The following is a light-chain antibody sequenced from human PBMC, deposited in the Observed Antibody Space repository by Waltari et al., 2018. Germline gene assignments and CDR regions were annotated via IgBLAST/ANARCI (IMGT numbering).Light chain of an antibody. CDR1: ALPILF. V-gene: IGLV3-25*03. J-gene: IGLJ2*01. CDR2: KDT. CDR3: QSADSSGTSL. Sequence: SFELTQPPSVSVPPGQPATITCSGDALPILFVHWYQQKPGRAPVLVIFKDTERPSGTPERFSGASSGTAVTLTISGVQAEDEADYYCQSADSSGTSLFGGGTRLTVL.